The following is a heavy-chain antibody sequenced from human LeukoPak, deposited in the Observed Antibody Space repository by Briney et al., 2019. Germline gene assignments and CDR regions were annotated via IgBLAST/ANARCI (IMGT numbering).Heavy chain of an antibody. CDR1: GFNLRTYW. V-gene: IGHV3-74*01. Sequence: GGSLRLSCAVTGFNLRTYWIHWVRHSPGRGLEWVARINGEGSRVSYADSVRGRFTISRDNAKNTAYLQMNSLRAEDTALYYCARDPGYYYYGMDVWGQGTTVVVSS. CDR3: ARDPGYYYYGMDV. CDR2: INGEGSRV. J-gene: IGHJ6*02.